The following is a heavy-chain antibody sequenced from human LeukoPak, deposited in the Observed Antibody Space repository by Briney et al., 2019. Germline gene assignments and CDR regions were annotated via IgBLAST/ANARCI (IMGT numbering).Heavy chain of an antibody. CDR1: GVSISSSPYY. J-gene: IGHJ4*02. D-gene: IGHD2-15*01. V-gene: IGHV4-39*01. Sequence: PSETLSLTCTVSGVSISSSPYYWGWIRQPPGKGLEWVGSVDYSGTTYYNPSLKSRVTISADTPKNQLSLNLASVTAADTTVYYCERINPVGQDCTGANCYTLYFFDYWGQGSLVTVSS. CDR2: VDYSGTT. CDR3: ERINPVGQDCTGANCYTLYFFDY.